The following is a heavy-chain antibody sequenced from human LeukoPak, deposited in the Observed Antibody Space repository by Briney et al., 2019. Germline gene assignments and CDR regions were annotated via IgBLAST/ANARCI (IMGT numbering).Heavy chain of an antibody. D-gene: IGHD4-17*01. V-gene: IGHV4-30-4*01. J-gene: IGHJ4*02. Sequence: SQTLSLTRTVSGGSISSGDYYWSWIRQPPGKGLEWIGYIYYSGSTYYNPSLKSRVTISVDTSKNQFSLKLSSVTAADTAVYYCARVPRATDTYYFDYWGQGTLVTVSS. CDR3: ARVPRATDTYYFDY. CDR2: IYYSGST. CDR1: GGSISSGDYY.